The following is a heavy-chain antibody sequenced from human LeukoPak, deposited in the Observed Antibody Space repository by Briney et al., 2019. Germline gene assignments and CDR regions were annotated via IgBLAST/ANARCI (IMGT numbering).Heavy chain of an antibody. Sequence: GGSLRLSCAASGFTFTTYSMTWVRQAPGKGLEWVSSINPGGVSRYYADSVRGRFTISRDNSENTVSLQMNSLRTDDTAMYYCTKDRAGTPWADWGQGTLVTVSS. V-gene: IGHV3-23*01. CDR3: TKDRAGTPWAD. CDR1: GFTFTTYS. D-gene: IGHD1-1*01. J-gene: IGHJ4*02. CDR2: INPGGVSR.